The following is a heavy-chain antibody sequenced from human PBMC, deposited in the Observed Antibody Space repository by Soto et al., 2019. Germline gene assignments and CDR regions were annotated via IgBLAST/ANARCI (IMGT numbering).Heavy chain of an antibody. CDR3: ARSRGGYFDY. CDR1: GASISTYY. D-gene: IGHD3-22*01. Sequence: QLQLQASGPGLVKPSETLSLTCTVSGASISTYYWSWIRQPPGKGLEWIGYIYYSGCTNYNPSPKSRVCISVDTSKHPSSRRLSSVTAVDTAVYYCARSRGGYFDYWGQGTLVSVPS. J-gene: IGHJ4*02. CDR2: IYYSGCT. V-gene: IGHV4-59*01.